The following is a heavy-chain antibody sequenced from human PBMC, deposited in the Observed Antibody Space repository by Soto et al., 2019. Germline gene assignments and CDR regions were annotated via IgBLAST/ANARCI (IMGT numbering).Heavy chain of an antibody. CDR3: AKDWVGGSNNYYFDY. CDR2: ISHHGLKE. CDR1: GLTYRDYG. V-gene: IGHV3-30*18. D-gene: IGHD1-26*01. Sequence: SRVGFGLTYRDYGMHWVRPAPGKGLEWVAGISHHGLKEHYADSVKGRFTISRDNSKKTVYLQLNSLRGDDTAVYYCAKDWVGGSNNYYFDYWGQGTLVTVSS. J-gene: IGHJ4*02.